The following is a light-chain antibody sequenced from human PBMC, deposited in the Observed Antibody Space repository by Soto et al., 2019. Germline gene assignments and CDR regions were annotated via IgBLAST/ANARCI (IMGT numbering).Light chain of an antibody. J-gene: IGKJ1*01. Sequence: DIQMTQSPSTLSASVGDRVTITCRASQSISSSLAWYQQKPGKAPKLLIYKASSLESGVPSRFSGSGSGTEFTLTISIVQPDDFATYYCQHYNSYWTFGQGTKVEIK. CDR1: QSISSS. CDR3: QHYNSYWT. V-gene: IGKV1-5*03. CDR2: KAS.